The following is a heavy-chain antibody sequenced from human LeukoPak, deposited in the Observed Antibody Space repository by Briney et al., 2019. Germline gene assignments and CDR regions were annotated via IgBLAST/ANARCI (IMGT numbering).Heavy chain of an antibody. Sequence: GGSLRLSCAASGFTFSNYVMSWVRQAPGKELEWVSAISASGTNTYYADSVKGRFTISRDNSKNTLYLQMNSLRAEDTAVYYCAKDLGTMIVVVTLYYWGQGTLVTVSS. D-gene: IGHD3-22*01. V-gene: IGHV3-23*01. J-gene: IGHJ4*02. CDR2: ISASGTNT. CDR1: GFTFSNYV. CDR3: AKDLGTMIVVVTLYY.